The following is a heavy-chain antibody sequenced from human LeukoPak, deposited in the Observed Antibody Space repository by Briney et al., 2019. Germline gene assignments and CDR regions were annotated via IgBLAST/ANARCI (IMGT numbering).Heavy chain of an antibody. CDR1: GYTFTGYY. CDR2: INPNSGGT. J-gene: IGHJ4*02. D-gene: IGHD6-19*01. V-gene: IGHV1-2*02. Sequence: ASVKVSCKASGYTFTGYYMHWVRQAPGQGLEWMGWINPNSGGTNYAQKFQGRVTITRDTSASTAYMELSSLRSEDTAVYYCASVKSSGWYEDYWGQGTLVTVSS. CDR3: ASVKSSGWYEDY.